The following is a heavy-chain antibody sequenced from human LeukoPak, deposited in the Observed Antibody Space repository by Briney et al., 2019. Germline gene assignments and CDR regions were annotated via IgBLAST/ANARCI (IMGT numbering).Heavy chain of an antibody. J-gene: IGHJ4*02. CDR2: ISSTGSTK. V-gene: IGHV3-11*04. CDR1: GFTFSEYY. Sequence: GGSLRLSCGASGFTFSEYYMNWLRLAPGKGLEWVSYISSTGSTKYYADSVKGRFTISRDNAKNSLYLQMNSLRVEDTAVYYCARDDHGYDYWGQGTLVTVSS. CDR3: ARDDHGYDY. D-gene: IGHD5-24*01.